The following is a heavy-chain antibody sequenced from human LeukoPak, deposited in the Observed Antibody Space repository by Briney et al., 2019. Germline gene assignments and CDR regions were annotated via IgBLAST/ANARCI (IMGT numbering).Heavy chain of an antibody. Sequence: GGSLRLSCAASGFTFGSSSMNWVRQAPGKGLEWVSSISSSSSYIYYADSVKGRFTISRDNAKNSLYLQMNSLRAEDTAVYYCARVGAVMVRGVPSYFDYWGQGTLVTVSS. CDR1: GFTFGSSS. V-gene: IGHV3-21*01. CDR3: ARVGAVMVRGVPSYFDY. D-gene: IGHD3-10*01. J-gene: IGHJ4*02. CDR2: ISSSSSYI.